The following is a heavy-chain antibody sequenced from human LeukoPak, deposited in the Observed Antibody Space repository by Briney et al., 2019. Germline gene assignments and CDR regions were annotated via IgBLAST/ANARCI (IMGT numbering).Heavy chain of an antibody. CDR2: INHSGST. D-gene: IGHD1-26*01. Sequence: PSETLSLTCAVYGGSFSGYYWSWIRQPPGKGLEWIGEINHSGSTNYNPSLKSRVTISVDTSKNQFSLKLSSVTAADTAVYYCARGPSRWELTWGQGTLVTVSS. V-gene: IGHV4-34*01. J-gene: IGHJ5*02. CDR1: GGSFSGYY. CDR3: ARGPSRWELT.